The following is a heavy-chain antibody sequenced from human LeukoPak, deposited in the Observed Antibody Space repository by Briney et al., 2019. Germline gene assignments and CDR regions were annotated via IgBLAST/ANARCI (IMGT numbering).Heavy chain of an antibody. V-gene: IGHV3-74*01. CDR1: GFTFSSYW. J-gene: IGHJ4*02. D-gene: IGHD3-10*01. Sequence: GGSLRLSCAASGFTFSSYWMHWVRQAPGKGLVWVSRINSDGSSTSYADSVKGRFTISRDNAKNTLYLQMNSLRAEDTAVYYCARMYGSGNYWDYWGQGTLVTVSS. CDR3: ARMYGSGNYWDY. CDR2: INSDGSST.